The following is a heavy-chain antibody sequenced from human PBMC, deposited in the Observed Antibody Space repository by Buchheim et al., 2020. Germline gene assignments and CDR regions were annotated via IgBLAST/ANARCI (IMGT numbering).Heavy chain of an antibody. CDR3: ARLLGYCSGDNCFSPFDY. V-gene: IGHV4-39*01. J-gene: IGHJ4*02. D-gene: IGHD2-15*01. CDR1: GGPISSGSYY. CDR2: IYYSGST. Sequence: QLQLQESGPGLVKPSETLSLTCTVSGGPISSGSYYWGWIRQPPGKGLEWIGSIYYSGSTYYNPPLKSRVTISVDTSKNQFSLKLSSVTAADTAVYYCARLLGYCSGDNCFSPFDYWGQGTL.